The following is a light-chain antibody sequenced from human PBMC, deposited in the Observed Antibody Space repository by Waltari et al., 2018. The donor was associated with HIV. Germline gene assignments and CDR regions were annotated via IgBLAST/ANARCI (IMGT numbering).Light chain of an antibody. CDR2: AAS. Sequence: DIQMTQSPSSLSASVGDRVTITCRASQSISSSLNWYQQKPGKAPKLLIYAASNLQSGVPSRFSGSGSGTDFTLTISSLQPEDFATYYCQQSYSTPRTFGQGTKVEIK. CDR1: QSISSS. CDR3: QQSYSTPRT. V-gene: IGKV1-39*01. J-gene: IGKJ1*01.